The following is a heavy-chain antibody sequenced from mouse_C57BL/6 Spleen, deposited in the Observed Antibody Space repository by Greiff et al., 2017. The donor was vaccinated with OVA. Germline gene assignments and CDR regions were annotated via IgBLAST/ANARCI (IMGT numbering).Heavy chain of an antibody. J-gene: IGHJ3*01. CDR1: GYTFTSYW. CDR2: IHPNSGST. D-gene: IGHD2-4*01. V-gene: IGHV1-64*01. Sequence: QVQLQQPGAELVKPGASVKLSCKASGYTFTSYWMHWVKQRPGQGLEWIGMIHPNSGSTNYNEKFKSKATLTVDKSSSTAYMQLSSLTSEDSAVYYCARLKDFYDYDGAWFAYWGQGTLVTVSA. CDR3: ARLKDFYDYDGAWFAY.